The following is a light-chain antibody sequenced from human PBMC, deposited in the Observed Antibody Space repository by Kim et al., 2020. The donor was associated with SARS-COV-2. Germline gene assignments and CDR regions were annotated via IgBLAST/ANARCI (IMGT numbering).Light chain of an antibody. CDR2: DVR. CDR3: SSYTNYNPVV. V-gene: IGLV2-14*03. CDR1: SDDVGRYNY. Sequence: QSALTQPASVSGSPGQSLTISCTGTSDDVGRYNYVSWYQQHPGKAPRLMIYDVRNRPSGVSNRFSGSKSDNTASLTISGLQTEDEADYYCSSYTNYNPVVFGGGTQLTVL. J-gene: IGLJ3*02.